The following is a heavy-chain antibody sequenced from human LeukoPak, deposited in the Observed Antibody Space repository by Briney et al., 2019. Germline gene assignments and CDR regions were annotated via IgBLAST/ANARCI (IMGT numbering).Heavy chain of an antibody. CDR3: ARKYWDLEWLLYNWFDP. Sequence: SETLSLTCTVSGGSISSSSYYWGWIRQPPGKGLEWIGSIYYSGSTYYNPSLKSRVTISVDTSKNQFSLKLSSVTAADTAVYYCARKYWDLEWLLYNWFDPWGQGTLVTVSS. J-gene: IGHJ5*02. V-gene: IGHV4-39*07. CDR1: GGSISSSSYY. CDR2: IYYSGST. D-gene: IGHD3-3*01.